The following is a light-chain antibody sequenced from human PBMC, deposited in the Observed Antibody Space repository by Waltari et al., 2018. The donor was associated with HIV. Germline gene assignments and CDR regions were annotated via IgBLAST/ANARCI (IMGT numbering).Light chain of an antibody. CDR3: ATWDDSLNGRV. CDR2: SNY. V-gene: IGLV1-44*01. CDR1: RSNIGSNT. Sequence: QSVLTQPPSASGTPGQRVTISCSGSRSNIGSNTVNWYQQLPGTAPKLLIYSNYHRPSGVPDRFSGSKSGTSASLANSGLQSEDEADYYCATWDDSLNGRVFGGGTKLTVL. J-gene: IGLJ3*02.